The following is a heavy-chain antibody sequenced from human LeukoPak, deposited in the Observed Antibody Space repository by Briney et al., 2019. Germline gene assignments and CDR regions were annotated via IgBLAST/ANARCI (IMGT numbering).Heavy chain of an antibody. CDR2: INPNSGGT. CDR3: ARALYDSSGLEPLDAFDI. CDR1: GYTFTDYY. J-gene: IGHJ3*02. Sequence: ASVKVSCKASGYTFTDYYMHWVRQAPGQGLEWMGWINPNSGGTNYAQKFQGRVTMTRDTSISTAYMELSRLRSEDTAVYYCARALYDSSGLEPLDAFDIWGQGTMVTVSS. D-gene: IGHD3-22*01. V-gene: IGHV1-2*02.